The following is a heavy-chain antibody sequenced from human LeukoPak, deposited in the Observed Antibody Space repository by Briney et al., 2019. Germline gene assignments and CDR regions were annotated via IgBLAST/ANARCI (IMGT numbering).Heavy chain of an antibody. CDR1: GYSISSGYY. V-gene: IGHV4-38-2*02. Sequence: SETLSLTCTVSGYSISSGYYWGWIRQPPGKGLEWIGSIYHSGSTYYNPSLKSRVTISVDTSKNQFSLKLSSVTAADTAVYYCARLLYVGAFDIWGQGTMVTVSS. J-gene: IGHJ3*02. D-gene: IGHD1-26*01. CDR2: IYHSGST. CDR3: ARLLYVGAFDI.